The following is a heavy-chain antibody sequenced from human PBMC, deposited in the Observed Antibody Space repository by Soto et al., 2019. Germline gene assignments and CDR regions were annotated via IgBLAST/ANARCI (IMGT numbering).Heavy chain of an antibody. CDR1: GFTFNNYG. CDR2: ISNDGSDK. V-gene: IGHV3-30*03. D-gene: IGHD2-15*01. Sequence: QVQLVESGGGVVQPGRSLRLSCAASGFTFNNYGIHWVRQAPGKGLEWVAAISNDGSDKYYGDSVKGRLAISRDNVKNTLYLQMDSLRAEDTAVYYCARGDCVGGTCYSLAGSFYYYMDVWGKGTTVTVFS. CDR3: ARGDCVGGTCYSLAGSFYYYMDV. J-gene: IGHJ6*03.